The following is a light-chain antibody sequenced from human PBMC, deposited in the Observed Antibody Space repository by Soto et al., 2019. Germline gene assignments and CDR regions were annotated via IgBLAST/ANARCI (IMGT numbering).Light chain of an antibody. CDR2: EAS. J-gene: IGKJ1*01. CDR1: QSISTW. V-gene: IGKV1-5*03. Sequence: IQMTQSPSTLSASVGDRVTITCRASQSISTWLAWYQQKSGKAPKLLIYEASTLGSGVPSRFSGSGSGTEFTLTISSLQPDDFATYYCQQYNSYSETFGQGTKVAIK. CDR3: QQYNSYSET.